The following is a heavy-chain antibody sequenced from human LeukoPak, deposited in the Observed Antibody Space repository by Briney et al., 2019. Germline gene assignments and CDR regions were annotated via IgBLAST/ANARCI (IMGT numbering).Heavy chain of an antibody. D-gene: IGHD3-9*01. V-gene: IGHV5-51*01. CDR3: ARLVPDYYDILTGYSNFDY. J-gene: IGHJ4*02. CDR1: GYSFTSYW. CDR2: IYPGDSDT. Sequence: GESLKISCKGSGYSFTSYWIGWVRRMPGKGLEWMGIIYPGDSDTRYSPSFQGQVTISADKSISTAYLQWSSLKASDTAMYYCARLVPDYYDILTGYSNFDYWGQGTLVTVSS.